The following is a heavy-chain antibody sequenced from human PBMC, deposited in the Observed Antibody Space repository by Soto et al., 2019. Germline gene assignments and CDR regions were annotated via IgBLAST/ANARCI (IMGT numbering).Heavy chain of an antibody. Sequence: PGGSLRLSCAASGFTFSSYWMSWVRQAPGKGLEWVANIKQDGSEKYYVDSVKGRFTISRDNAKNSLYLQMNSLRAEDTAVYYCARDLYCSGGSCYSASFTSDPWGQGTLVTVAS. J-gene: IGHJ5*02. CDR2: IKQDGSEK. CDR3: ARDLYCSGGSCYSASFTSDP. D-gene: IGHD2-15*01. V-gene: IGHV3-7*01. CDR1: GFTFSSYW.